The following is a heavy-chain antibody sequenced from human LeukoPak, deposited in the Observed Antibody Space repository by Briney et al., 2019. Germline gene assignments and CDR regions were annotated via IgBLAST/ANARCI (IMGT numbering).Heavy chain of an antibody. Sequence: PSETLSLTCAVYGGSFSGYYWSWIRQPPGKGLEWIGEINHSGSTNYNPSLKSRVTISVDTSKNQFSLKLSSVTAADTAVYYCARSLGRFGSSLNAVPGPNWFDPWGQGTLVTVSS. CDR2: INHSGST. J-gene: IGHJ5*02. D-gene: IGHD3-10*01. CDR1: GGSFSGYY. V-gene: IGHV4-34*01. CDR3: ARSLGRFGSSLNAVPGPNWFDP.